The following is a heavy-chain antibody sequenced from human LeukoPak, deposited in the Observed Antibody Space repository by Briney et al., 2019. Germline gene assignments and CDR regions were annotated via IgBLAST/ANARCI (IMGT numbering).Heavy chain of an antibody. V-gene: IGHV4-34*01. CDR1: GGSFSGYH. CDR2: INHSGST. D-gene: IGHD1-7*01. J-gene: IGHJ6*03. CDR3: ARVSRGNYAIHYYYYYYMDV. Sequence: KPSETLSLTCAVYGGSFSGYHWSWIRQPPGKGLEWIGEINHSGSTNYNPSLKSRVTISVDTSKNQFSLKLSSVTAADTAVYYCARVSRGNYAIHYYYYYYMDVWGKGTTVTVSS.